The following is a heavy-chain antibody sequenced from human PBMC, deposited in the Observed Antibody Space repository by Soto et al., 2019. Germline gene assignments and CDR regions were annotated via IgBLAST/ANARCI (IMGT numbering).Heavy chain of an antibody. CDR3: ARVVDYGDYGGWFDP. Sequence: SETLSLTCAVSGGSISSGGYSWSWIRQPPGKGLGWIGYIYHSGSTYYNPSLKSRVTISVDRSKNQFSLKLSSVTAADTAVYYCARVVDYGDYGGWFDPWGQGTLVTVSS. D-gene: IGHD4-17*01. CDR1: GGSISSGGYS. CDR2: IYHSGST. V-gene: IGHV4-30-2*01. J-gene: IGHJ5*02.